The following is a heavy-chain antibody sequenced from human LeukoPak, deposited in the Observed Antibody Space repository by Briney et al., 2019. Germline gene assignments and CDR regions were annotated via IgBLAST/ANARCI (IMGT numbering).Heavy chain of an antibody. Sequence: GGSLRLSCAASGFTFSSYAMHWVRQAPGKGLEWVAVISYDGSNKYYADSVKGRFTISRDNSMNTLYLQMNSLRAEDTAVYYCARAPQIVVVIDYWGQGTLVTVSS. J-gene: IGHJ4*02. CDR1: GFTFSSYA. V-gene: IGHV3-30-3*01. CDR3: ARAPQIVVVIDY. CDR2: ISYDGSNK. D-gene: IGHD3-22*01.